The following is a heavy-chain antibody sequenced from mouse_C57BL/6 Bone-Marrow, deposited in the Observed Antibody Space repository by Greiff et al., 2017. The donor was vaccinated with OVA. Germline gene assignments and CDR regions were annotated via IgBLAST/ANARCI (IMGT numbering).Heavy chain of an antibody. D-gene: IGHD1-1*01. V-gene: IGHV7-3*01. Sequence: EVKLMESGGGLVQPGGSLSLSCAASGFTFTDYYMSWVRQPPGKALEWLGFIRHKANGSTTEYSASVKGRFTISGDNSQSILYLQMNALRAEDSATYYCARYDYGSSYGAMDYWGQGTSVTVSS. CDR3: ARYDYGSSYGAMDY. CDR1: GFTFTDYY. J-gene: IGHJ4*01. CDR2: IRHKANGSTT.